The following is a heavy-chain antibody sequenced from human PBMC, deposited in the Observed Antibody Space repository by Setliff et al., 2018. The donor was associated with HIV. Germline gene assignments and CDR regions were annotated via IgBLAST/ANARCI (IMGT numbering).Heavy chain of an antibody. CDR1: GDSISGGSSY. CDR3: ARDLTSNSNCFEP. J-gene: IGHJ5*02. D-gene: IGHD4-4*01. CDR2: VFHSGST. Sequence: SETLSLTCTVSGDSISGGSSYWSWIRQPAGKGLEWIGNVFHSGSTYYNPSLESRISMSVDTSKNQFSLKLTSVTAADTAIYYCARDLTSNSNCFEPWGQGTQVTVSS. V-gene: IGHV4-61*09.